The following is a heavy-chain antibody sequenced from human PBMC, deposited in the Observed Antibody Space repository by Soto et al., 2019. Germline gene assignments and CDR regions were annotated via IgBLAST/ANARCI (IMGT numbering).Heavy chain of an antibody. CDR2: INPSGGST. CDR3: ARDLINAGIAVVFDY. J-gene: IGHJ4*02. D-gene: IGHD6-19*01. V-gene: IGHV1-46*03. Sequence: ASVKVSCKASGYTFTSYYMHWVRQAPGQGLEWMGIINPSGGSTSYAQKFQGRVTMTRDTSTSTVYMELSSLRSEDTAVYYCARDLINAGIAVVFDYWGQGTLVTVSS. CDR1: GYTFTSYY.